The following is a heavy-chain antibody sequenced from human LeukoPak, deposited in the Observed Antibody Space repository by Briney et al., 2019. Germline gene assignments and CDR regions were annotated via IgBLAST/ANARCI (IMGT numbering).Heavy chain of an antibody. V-gene: IGHV3-21*01. D-gene: IGHD3-10*01. Sequence: GGSLRLSCAASGFTFGSYSVNWVRQAPGKGLEWVSSISSSSYIYYADSVKGRFTISRDNAKNSLYLQMNSLRAEDTAVYYCARGARNHMDRGVIGPFDYWGQGTLVTVSS. CDR3: ARGARNHMDRGVIGPFDY. CDR2: ISSSSYI. CDR1: GFTFGSYS. J-gene: IGHJ4*02.